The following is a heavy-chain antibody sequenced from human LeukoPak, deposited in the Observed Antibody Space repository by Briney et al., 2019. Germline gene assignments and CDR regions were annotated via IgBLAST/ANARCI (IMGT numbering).Heavy chain of an antibody. D-gene: IGHD3-22*01. V-gene: IGHV3-33*08. CDR1: GFTFDDYA. Sequence: GGSLRLSCAASGFTFDDYAMHWVRQAPGKGLEWVAVIWYDGSNKYYADSVKGRFTISRDNSKNTLYLQMNSLRAEDTAVYYCARGYYDSSGYLYYFDYWGQGTLVTVSS. CDR3: ARGYYDSSGYLYYFDY. CDR2: IWYDGSNK. J-gene: IGHJ4*02.